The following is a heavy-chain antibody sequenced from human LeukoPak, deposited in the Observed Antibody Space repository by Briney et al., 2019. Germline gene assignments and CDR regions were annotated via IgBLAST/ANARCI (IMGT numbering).Heavy chain of an antibody. Sequence: SETLSLTCIVSGGSISNYYWGWIRQPPGKGLEWIGSIYYSGNTYYNPSLKSRVTISLATSKNQFSLNLNSVTAADTAVYYCARAQGTGVIDYWGQGTLVTVSS. CDR2: IYYSGNT. J-gene: IGHJ4*02. D-gene: IGHD2-8*01. V-gene: IGHV4-39*07. CDR3: ARAQGTGVIDY. CDR1: GGSISNYY.